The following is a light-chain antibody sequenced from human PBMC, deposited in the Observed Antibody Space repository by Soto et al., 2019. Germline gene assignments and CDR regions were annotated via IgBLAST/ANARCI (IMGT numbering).Light chain of an antibody. V-gene: IGKV1-9*01. CDR3: QQLTSYPFT. J-gene: IGKJ4*01. Sequence: IPLTQSPSSLSASVGDRVTITCRASQSIGTSLAWYQQKPEKAPNLLISAASTLQSGVPSRFSASGSGTDFALTISSLQPEDFATYYCQQLTSYPFTFGGGTKVEI. CDR2: AAS. CDR1: QSIGTS.